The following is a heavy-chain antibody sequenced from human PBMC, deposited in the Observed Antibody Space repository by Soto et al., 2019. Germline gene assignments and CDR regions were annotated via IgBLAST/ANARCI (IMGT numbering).Heavy chain of an antibody. CDR1: GVTFSSYG. J-gene: IGHJ4*02. Sequence: PGGSLRLSCAASGVTFSSYGMHWVRQAPGKGLEWVAVISYDGSNKYYADSVKGRFTISRDNSKNTLYLQMNSLRAEDTAVYYCAKAGRYSSGSFPDYWGQGTLVTVSS. CDR3: AKAGRYSSGSFPDY. D-gene: IGHD6-19*01. CDR2: ISYDGSNK. V-gene: IGHV3-30*18.